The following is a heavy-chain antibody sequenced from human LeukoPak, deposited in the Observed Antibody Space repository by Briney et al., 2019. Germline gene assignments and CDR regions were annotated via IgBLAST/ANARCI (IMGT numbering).Heavy chain of an antibody. V-gene: IGHV3-23*01. J-gene: IGHJ4*02. D-gene: IGHD3-10*01. CDR1: RFTFSSYA. CDR2: ISGSGGST. Sequence: PGGSLRLSCAASRFTFSSYAMSWVRQAPGKGLEWVSAISGSGGSTYYADSVKGRFTISRDNSKNTLYLQMNSLRAEDTAVYYCAQKGDGPGRMGGAYFDYWGQGTLVTVSS. CDR3: AQKGDGPGRMGGAYFDY.